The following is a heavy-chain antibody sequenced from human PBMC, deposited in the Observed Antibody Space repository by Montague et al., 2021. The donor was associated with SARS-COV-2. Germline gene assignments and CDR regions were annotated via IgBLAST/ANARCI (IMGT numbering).Heavy chain of an antibody. CDR3: ARHNDGNNRWCYFDF. D-gene: IGHD1/OR15-1a*01. V-gene: IGHV4-39*01. CDR2: INYRGTT. CDR1: GGSISSTNYY. J-gene: IGHJ4*02. Sequence: SETLSLTCTVSGGSISSTNYYWGWIRQPPGKGLEWIGSINYRGTTHYNPSLKSRVTMSVDTSKSLFSLELSSVTAADTAIYNCARHNDGNNRWCYFDFWGQGTLVTVSS.